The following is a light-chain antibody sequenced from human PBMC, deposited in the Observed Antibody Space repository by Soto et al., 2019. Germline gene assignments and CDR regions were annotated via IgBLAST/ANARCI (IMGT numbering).Light chain of an antibody. CDR2: GAS. J-gene: IGKJ4*01. Sequence: DIQMTQSPSSVSASVGDRVTITCRASQGISNWLAWYQQQPGKAPKLLIYGASSLQSGVPSRFSGGGPGKHFTLIVNSLQPEDFAPYYCQQTNTFRPLTFGGGTKVEI. V-gene: IGKV1-12*01. CDR3: QQTNTFRPLT. CDR1: QGISNW.